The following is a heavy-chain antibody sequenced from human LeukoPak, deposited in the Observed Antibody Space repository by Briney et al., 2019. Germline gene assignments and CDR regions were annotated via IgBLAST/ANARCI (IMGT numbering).Heavy chain of an antibody. J-gene: IGHJ6*04. Sequence: PGESLRPSRAASGFSFITSASDWVRQAPGKGLEWVSFISTSSNHIYYAHSVKGRFTISRDNAKNKLFLQMNSLRAEDTARYYCARVNGSVNDRRYYSHVMDVWGEGTTVTVSS. CDR3: ARVNGSVNDRRYYSHVMDV. CDR1: GFSFITSA. D-gene: IGHD3-10*01. V-gene: IGHV3-21*06. CDR2: ISTSSNHI.